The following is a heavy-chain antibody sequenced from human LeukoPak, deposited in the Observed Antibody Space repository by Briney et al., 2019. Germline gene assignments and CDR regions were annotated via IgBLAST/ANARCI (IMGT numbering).Heavy chain of an antibody. Sequence: SETLSLTCTVSGGSITNSNYYWGWIRQPPGKGLQWIGSIYYSGSTYYSPSLKSRVTISIDTSKNQFSLKLSSVTAADTAVYYCARPHHLTYYYDSSGYYRRSYFDYWGQGTLVTVSS. CDR1: GGSITNSNYY. V-gene: IGHV4-39*07. CDR3: ARPHHLTYYYDSSGYYRRSYFDY. J-gene: IGHJ4*02. CDR2: IYYSGST. D-gene: IGHD3-22*01.